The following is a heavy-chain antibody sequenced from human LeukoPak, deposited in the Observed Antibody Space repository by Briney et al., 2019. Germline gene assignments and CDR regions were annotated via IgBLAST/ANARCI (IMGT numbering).Heavy chain of an antibody. CDR1: GYSFNKFG. D-gene: IGHD2-15*01. V-gene: IGHV1-18*01. J-gene: IGHJ3*02. CDR3: AADSVVVRNSMNAFDI. Sequence: ASVKVSCKGSGYSFNKFGTSWVRQAPGQGLEWMGWISGYNANTDSAQKFQDRVTMTTDNSVTTAYLELRSLRSDDTAVYFCAADSVVVRNSMNAFDIWGQGTMVTVSS. CDR2: ISGYNANT.